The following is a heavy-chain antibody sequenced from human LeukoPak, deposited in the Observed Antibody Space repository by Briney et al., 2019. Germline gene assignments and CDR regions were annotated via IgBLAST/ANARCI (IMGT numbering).Heavy chain of an antibody. CDR2: IYSDGST. CDR3: ARAGPAAGSEFDY. D-gene: IGHD6-13*01. CDR1: GFTVSSNY. V-gene: IGHV3-66*01. J-gene: IGHJ4*02. Sequence: GGSLRLSCAASGFTVSSNYMSWVRQAPGKGLEWVSIIYSDGSTYYADSVKGRFTISRDNSKNTLYLQMNSLRAEDTAVYYCARAGPAAGSEFDYWGQGTLVTVSS.